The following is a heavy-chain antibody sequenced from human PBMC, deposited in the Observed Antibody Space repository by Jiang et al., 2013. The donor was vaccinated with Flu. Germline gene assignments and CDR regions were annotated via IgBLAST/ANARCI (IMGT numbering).Heavy chain of an antibody. D-gene: IGHD6-19*01. Sequence: IGWVRQMPGKGLEWMGIIYPGDSDTRYSPSFQGQVTISADKSISTAYLQWSSLKASDTAMYYCARPSPYSSGRDAFDIWGQGTMVTVSS. CDR3: ARPSPYSSGRDAFDI. J-gene: IGHJ3*02. CDR2: IYPGDSDT. V-gene: IGHV5-51*01.